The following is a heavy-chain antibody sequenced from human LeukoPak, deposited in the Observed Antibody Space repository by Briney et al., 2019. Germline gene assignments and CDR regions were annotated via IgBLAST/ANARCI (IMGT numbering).Heavy chain of an antibody. CDR3: TRVGYIDEGIDY. CDR1: GFTFSSYW. CDR2: IKQDGSKK. Sequence: GGSLRLSCAASGFTFSSYWMTWVRQPPGKGLEWVANIKQDGSKKSYVDSVKGRFTISRDNAKNSLYLQMNSLRAEDTAIYYCTRVGYIDEGIDYWGQGTLVTVSS. D-gene: IGHD5-24*01. V-gene: IGHV3-7*04. J-gene: IGHJ4*02.